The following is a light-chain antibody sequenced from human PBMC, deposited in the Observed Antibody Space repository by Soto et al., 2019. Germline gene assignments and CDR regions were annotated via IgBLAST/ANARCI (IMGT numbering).Light chain of an antibody. CDR2: DVS. Sequence: QSALTQPASVSGSPGQSITISCTGTSSEVGGYNYVSWYQQHPGKAPKLMIYDVSNRPSGVSNRFSGSKSGNTASLTISGLQAEDEADYYCSSYTSSSTNNYGFGTGTKVTVL. J-gene: IGLJ1*01. V-gene: IGLV2-14*01. CDR1: SSEVGGYNY. CDR3: SSYTSSSTNNYG.